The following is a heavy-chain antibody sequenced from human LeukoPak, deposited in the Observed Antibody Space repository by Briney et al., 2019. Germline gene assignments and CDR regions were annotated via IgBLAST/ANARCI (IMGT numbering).Heavy chain of an antibody. J-gene: IGHJ4*02. D-gene: IGHD2-21*02. CDR1: GYTFTSYG. Sequence: GASVKVSCKASGYTFTSYGISWVRQAPGQGLEWMGWISAYNGNTNYAQKLQSRVTMTTDTSTSTAYMELRSLRSDDTAVYYCARILDLVTAKTIDYWGQGSLVIVSS. CDR3: ARILDLVTAKTIDY. CDR2: ISAYNGNT. V-gene: IGHV1-18*01.